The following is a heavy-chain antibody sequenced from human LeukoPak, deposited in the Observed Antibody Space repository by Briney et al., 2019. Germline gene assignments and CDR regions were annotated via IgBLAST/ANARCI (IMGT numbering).Heavy chain of an antibody. D-gene: IGHD6-13*01. J-gene: IGHJ4*02. V-gene: IGHV4-4*07. CDR2: IYTSGST. CDR1: GGSISSYY. Sequence: PSETLSLTCTVSGGSISSYYWSWIRQPAGKGLEWIGRIYTSGSTNYNPSLKSRVTMSVDTSKNQFSLKLSSVTAADTAVYYCARVAAGPGKGYFDYWGQGTLVTVSS. CDR3: ARVAAGPGKGYFDY.